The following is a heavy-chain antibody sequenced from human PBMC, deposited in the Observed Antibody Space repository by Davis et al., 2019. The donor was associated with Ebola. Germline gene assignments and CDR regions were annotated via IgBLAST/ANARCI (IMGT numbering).Heavy chain of an antibody. J-gene: IGHJ4*02. V-gene: IGHV4-59*12. Sequence: SETLSLTCTVSGGSISGDYWSWIRQPPGKGLEWIGYIHDSGSTNYNPSLKSRVTISVDTSKNQFSLKLSSVTAADTAVYYCARGNYYYGSGSYQEDYWGQGTLVTVSS. D-gene: IGHD3-10*01. CDR1: GGSISGDY. CDR3: ARGNYYYGSGSYQEDY. CDR2: IHDSGST.